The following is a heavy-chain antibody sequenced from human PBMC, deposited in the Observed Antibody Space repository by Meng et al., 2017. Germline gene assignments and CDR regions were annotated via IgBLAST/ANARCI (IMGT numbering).Heavy chain of an antibody. V-gene: IGHV5-51*01. CDR3: ASGYSYGHGSRASDI. CDR1: GYSFTSYW. J-gene: IGHJ3*02. D-gene: IGHD5-18*01. Sequence: GESLKISCKGSGYSFTSYWIGWVRQMPGKGLEWMGIIYPGDSDTRYSPSFQGQVTISADKSISTAYLQWSSLKASDTAMYYCASGYSYGHGSRASDIWGQGTMVTVSS. CDR2: IYPGDSDT.